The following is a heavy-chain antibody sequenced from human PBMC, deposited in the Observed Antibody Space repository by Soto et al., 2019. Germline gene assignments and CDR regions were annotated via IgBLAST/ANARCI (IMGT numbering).Heavy chain of an antibody. D-gene: IGHD4-17*01. V-gene: IGHV2-5*02. CDR3: PLLNDGDYTF. CDR1: GFSVTSDGVG. J-gene: IGHJ4*02. Sequence: QITFKESGPTLVKPKQTLAMTCTLSGFSVTSDGVGVGWIRQPPGKALEWLAVIFWDDDKRYSTSLESRLSTARDTSKDQVFLTMTNMESVDKATYYCPLLNDGDYTFWGQGTRVTVSS. CDR2: IFWDDDK.